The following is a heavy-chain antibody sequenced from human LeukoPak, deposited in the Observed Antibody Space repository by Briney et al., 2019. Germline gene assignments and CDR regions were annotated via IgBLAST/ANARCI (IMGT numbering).Heavy chain of an antibody. V-gene: IGHV3-21*01. J-gene: IGHJ4*02. D-gene: IGHD5-24*01. CDR2: ISSSSSYI. CDR3: ARFGMATILPSDY. Sequence: PGGSLRLSCAASGFTFSSYSMNWVRQAPGKGLEWVSSISSSSSYIYYADSVKGRFTISRDNAKNPLYLQMNSLRAEDTAVYYCARFGMATILPSDYWGQGTLVTVSS. CDR1: GFTFSSYS.